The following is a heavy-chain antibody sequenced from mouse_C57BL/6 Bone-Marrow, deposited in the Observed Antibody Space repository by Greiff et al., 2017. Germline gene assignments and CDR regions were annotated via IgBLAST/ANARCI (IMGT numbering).Heavy chain of an antibody. CDR1: GYTFTSYW. CDR3: ARETAQARAWFAY. D-gene: IGHD3-2*02. V-gene: IGHV1-55*01. J-gene: IGHJ3*01. CDR2: IYPGSGST. Sequence: VQLQQPGAELVKPGASVKMSCKASGYTFTSYWITWVKQRPGQGLEWIGDIYPGSGSTNYNEKFKGKATLTADKSSSTAYMELRSLTSEDSAVYFCARETAQARAWFAYWGQGTLVTVSA.